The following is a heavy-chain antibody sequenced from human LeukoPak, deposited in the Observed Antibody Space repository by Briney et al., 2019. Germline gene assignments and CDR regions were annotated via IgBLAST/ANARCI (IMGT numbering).Heavy chain of an antibody. D-gene: IGHD3-22*01. Sequence: GASVKVSCKASGGTFSSYAISWVRQAPGQGLEWMGGIIPIFGTANYAQKFQGRVTITTDESTSTAYMELSSLRSEDTAVYYCARVRGPYYYDSSGYYWPSMDVWGKGTTVTVPS. CDR2: IIPIFGTA. CDR1: GGTFSSYA. V-gene: IGHV1-69*05. CDR3: ARVRGPYYYDSSGYYWPSMDV. J-gene: IGHJ6*03.